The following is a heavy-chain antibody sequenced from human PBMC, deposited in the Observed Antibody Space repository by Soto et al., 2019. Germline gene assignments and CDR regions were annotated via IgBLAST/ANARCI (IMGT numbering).Heavy chain of an antibody. J-gene: IGHJ6*03. V-gene: IGHV3-33*01. CDR2: IWYDGSNK. CDR3: ARDLEYDFWSGYYQGYMDV. D-gene: IGHD3-3*01. CDR1: GVTFSSYG. Sequence: QVQLVESGGGVVQPGRSLRLSCAASGVTFSSYGMHWVRQAPGKVLEWVAVIWYDGSNKYYADSVKGRFTISRDNSKNTQYLQMNSLRAEDTAVYYCARDLEYDFWSGYYQGYMDVWGKGTTVTVSS.